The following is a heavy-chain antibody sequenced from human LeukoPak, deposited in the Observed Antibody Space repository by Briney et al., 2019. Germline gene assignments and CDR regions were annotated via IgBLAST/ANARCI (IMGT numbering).Heavy chain of an antibody. Sequence: PGGSLRLSCAASGFTFSSYWMSWVRQAPGKGLEWVANIKQDGSEKYYVDSVKGRFTISRDNAKNSLYLQMNSLRVEDTAVYYCARDGGRDVLRYFDWLQNYYYYYYYMDVWGKGTTVTISS. V-gene: IGHV3-7*01. CDR1: GFTFSSYW. J-gene: IGHJ6*03. CDR2: IKQDGSEK. D-gene: IGHD3-9*01. CDR3: ARDGGRDVLRYFDWLQNYYYYYYYMDV.